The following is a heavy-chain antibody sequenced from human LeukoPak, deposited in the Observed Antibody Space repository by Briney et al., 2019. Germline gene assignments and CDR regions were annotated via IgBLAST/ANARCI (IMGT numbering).Heavy chain of an antibody. J-gene: IGHJ4*02. CDR1: GGSISSSSYY. CDR3: ARAHVGNYVY. CDR2: IYYSGST. D-gene: IGHD4-11*01. V-gene: IGHV4-39*07. Sequence: SETLSLTCTVSGGSISSSSYYWGWIRQPPGKGLEWIGSIYYSGSTYYNPSLKSRVTISVDTSKNQFSLKLSSVTAADTAVYYCARAHVGNYVYWGQGTLVTVSS.